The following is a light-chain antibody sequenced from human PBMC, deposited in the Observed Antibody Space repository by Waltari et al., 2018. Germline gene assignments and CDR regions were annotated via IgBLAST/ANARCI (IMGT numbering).Light chain of an antibody. V-gene: IGLV2-11*01. J-gene: IGLJ3*02. Sequence: QSALAQPRSMSGSPGQSVAISCTGTSSDVGGYNFVSCYQQHPDKAPKLTIYDVNKRPSGVPDRFSGSKSGNTASLTISGLQAEDEAHYYCWSYVGGNTYWVFGGGTKLTVL. CDR3: WSYVGGNTYWV. CDR1: SSDVGGYNF. CDR2: DVN.